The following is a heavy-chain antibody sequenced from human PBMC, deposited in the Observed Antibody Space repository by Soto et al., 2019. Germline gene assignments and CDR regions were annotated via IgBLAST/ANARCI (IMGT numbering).Heavy chain of an antibody. D-gene: IGHD2-21*01. Sequence: QPQLLESGPGLVKASETLSLTCSVSGGSISTSRSYWAWIRQPPGKGLEWLANIFYSGSTFYNPSLASRVSVSVDTSKNEFSLKLRSVTAADTAVYYCARQPTTGDTDLWFDPWGQGTLVTVSS. CDR2: IFYSGST. V-gene: IGHV4-39*01. J-gene: IGHJ5*02. CDR3: ARQPTTGDTDLWFDP. CDR1: GGSISTSRSY.